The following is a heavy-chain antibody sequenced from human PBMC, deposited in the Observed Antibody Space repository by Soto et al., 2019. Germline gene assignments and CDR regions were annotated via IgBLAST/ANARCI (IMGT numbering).Heavy chain of an antibody. CDR3: AREAREIIGVATDLGV. CDR2: INTYNGNT. Sequence: QVQLVQSGAEVKKPGASVRVSCKASPYTFTSHGITWVRLAPGQGLEWMGWINTYNGNTNYAQKLQGRVTMTTDTSTSTVYTELRSLRSDDTAVYYCAREAREIIGVATDLGVWGQGTTVIVSS. J-gene: IGHJ6*02. V-gene: IGHV1-18*01. CDR1: PYTFTSHG. D-gene: IGHD2-21*01.